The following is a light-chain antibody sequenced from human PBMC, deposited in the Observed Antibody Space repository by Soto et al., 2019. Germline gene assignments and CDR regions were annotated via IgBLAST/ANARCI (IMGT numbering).Light chain of an antibody. CDR1: SSDVGGYNY. CDR2: EVS. J-gene: IGLJ1*01. Sequence: QSVLTQPAXVSGSPGQSITISCTGTSSDVGGYNYVSWYQQHPGKAPKLMIYEVSNRPSGVSNRFSGSKSGNTASLTISGLQAEDEADYYCSSYTSSSTLQFVFGTGTKV. V-gene: IGLV2-14*01. CDR3: SSYTSSSTLQFV.